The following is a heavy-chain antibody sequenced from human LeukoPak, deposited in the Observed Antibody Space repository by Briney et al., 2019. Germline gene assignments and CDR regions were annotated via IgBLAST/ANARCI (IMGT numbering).Heavy chain of an antibody. J-gene: IGHJ4*02. CDR1: GGTFSSYA. D-gene: IGHD6-19*01. CDR3: ARDDRSGWDFDY. V-gene: IGHV1-69*13. CDR2: IIPIFGTA. Sequence: GASVKVSCKASGGTFSSYAISWVRQAPGQGLEWMGGIIPIFGTANYAQKFQGRVTITADESTSTAYMELSSLRSEGTAVYYCARDDRSGWDFDYWGQGTLVTVSS.